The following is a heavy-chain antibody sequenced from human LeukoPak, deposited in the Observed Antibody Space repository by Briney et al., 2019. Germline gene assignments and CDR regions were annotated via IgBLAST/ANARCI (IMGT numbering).Heavy chain of an antibody. J-gene: IGHJ4*02. V-gene: IGHV3-11*04. Sequence: PGGSLRLSCAASGFTFSDYYMSWIRQAPGKGLEWGSYVSSSGSTIYYADSVKGRFTISRDNAKNSLYLQMNSLRAEDTAVYYCASTLPFPVDTRIVGATDYWGQGTLVTVSS. CDR2: VSSSGSTI. CDR3: ASTLPFPVDTRIVGATDY. CDR1: GFTFSDYY. D-gene: IGHD1-26*01.